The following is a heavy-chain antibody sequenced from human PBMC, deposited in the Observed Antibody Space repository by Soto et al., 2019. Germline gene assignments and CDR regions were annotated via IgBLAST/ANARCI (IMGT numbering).Heavy chain of an antibody. CDR3: RLVLLRYYYGMDV. Sequence: GGSLRLSCAASGFTFSNAWMSWVRHAPGKGLEWVGRIKSKTDGGTTDYAAPVKGRFTISRDDSKNTLYLQMNSLKTEDTAVYYCRLVLLRYYYGMDVWGQGTTVTVSS. D-gene: IGHD3-9*01. CDR1: GFTFSNAW. CDR2: IKSKTDGGTT. V-gene: IGHV3-15*01. J-gene: IGHJ6*02.